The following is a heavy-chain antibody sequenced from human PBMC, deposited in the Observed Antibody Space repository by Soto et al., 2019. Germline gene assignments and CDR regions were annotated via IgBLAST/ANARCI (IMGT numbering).Heavy chain of an antibody. CDR1: GGSFSGYY. J-gene: IGHJ6*02. D-gene: IGHD3-22*01. V-gene: IGHV4-34*01. CDR2: INHSGST. Sequence: SETLSLTCAVYGGSFSGYYWSWIRQPPGKGLEWIGEINHSGSTNYNPSLKSRVTISVDTSKNQFSLKLSSVTAADTAVYYCARGRYYYDSSGYYSVYYYYYGMDVWGQETTVTVSS. CDR3: ARGRYYYDSSGYYSVYYYYYGMDV.